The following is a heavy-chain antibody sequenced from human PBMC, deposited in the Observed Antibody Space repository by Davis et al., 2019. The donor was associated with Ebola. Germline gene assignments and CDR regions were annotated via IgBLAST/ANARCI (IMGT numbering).Heavy chain of an antibody. J-gene: IGHJ4*02. V-gene: IGHV1-46*01. Sequence: ASVKVSCKASGYTFTSYYMHWVRQAPGQGLEWMGIINPSGGSTIYAQKFQGRVTMTEDTSTDTAYMELSSLRSEDTAVYYCATVRPYSSSFYDYWGQGTLVTVSS. CDR3: ATVRPYSSSFYDY. D-gene: IGHD6-6*01. CDR2: INPSGGST. CDR1: GYTFTSYY.